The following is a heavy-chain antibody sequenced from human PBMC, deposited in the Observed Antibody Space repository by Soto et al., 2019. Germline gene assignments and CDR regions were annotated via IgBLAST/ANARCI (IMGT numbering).Heavy chain of an antibody. CDR2: IYYSGST. CDR1: GGSISSGGYY. V-gene: IGHV4-31*03. Sequence: SETLSLTCTVSGGSISSGGYYLSRIRQHPGKGLEWIGNIYYSGSTYYNPSLKSRVTISVDTSKNQFSLKLSSVTAADTAVYYCARVGSYHSTAFDIWGQGTMVTVSS. CDR3: ARVGSYHSTAFDI. D-gene: IGHD3-10*01. J-gene: IGHJ3*02.